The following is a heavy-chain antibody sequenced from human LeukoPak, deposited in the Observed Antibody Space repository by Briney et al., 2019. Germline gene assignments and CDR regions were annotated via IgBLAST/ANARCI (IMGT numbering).Heavy chain of an antibody. CDR2: ISGSGGST. V-gene: IGHV3-23*01. CDR3: ARASSSSEGFDY. Sequence: PGGSLRLSCAASGFTFSSYAMSWVRQAPGKGLEWVSAISGSGGSTYYADSVKGRFTISRDNSKNTLYLQMNSLRAEDTAVYYCARASSSSEGFDYWGQGTLVTVSS. CDR1: GFTFSSYA. J-gene: IGHJ4*02. D-gene: IGHD6-6*01.